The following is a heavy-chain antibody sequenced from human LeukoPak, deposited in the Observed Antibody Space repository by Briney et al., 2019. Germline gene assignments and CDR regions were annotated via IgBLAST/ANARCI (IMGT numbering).Heavy chain of an antibody. CDR3: ARDPSLYSSSWYGNFDY. V-gene: IGHV4-59*01. Sequence: PSETLSLTCTVSGGSLSSYYWSWIRQPPGKGLEWIGYIYYSGSTNYNPSLKSRVTISVDTSKNQFSLKLSSVTAADTAVYYCARDPSLYSSSWYGNFDYWGQGTLVTVSS. J-gene: IGHJ4*02. D-gene: IGHD6-13*01. CDR2: IYYSGST. CDR1: GGSLSSYY.